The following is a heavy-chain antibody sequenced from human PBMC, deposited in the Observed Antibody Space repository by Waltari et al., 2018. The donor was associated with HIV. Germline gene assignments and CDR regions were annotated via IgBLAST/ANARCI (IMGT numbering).Heavy chain of an antibody. V-gene: IGHV3-64*01. CDR2: ISSNGGST. CDR1: GFTFSSYA. D-gene: IGHD1-26*01. CDR3: ARIGRGSSKDY. J-gene: IGHJ4*02. Sequence: EVQLVESGGGLVQPGGSLRLSCAASGFTFSSYAMPWVRQAPGKGLEYVSAISSNGGSTYYANSVKGRFTISRDNSKNTLYLQMGSLRAEDMAVYYCARIGRGSSKDYWGQGTLVTVSS.